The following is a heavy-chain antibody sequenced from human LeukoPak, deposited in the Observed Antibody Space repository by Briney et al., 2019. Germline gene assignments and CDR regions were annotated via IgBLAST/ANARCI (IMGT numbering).Heavy chain of an antibody. CDR1: GDSVRSDH. V-gene: IGHV4-59*08. J-gene: IGHJ4*02. Sequence: SETLSLTCTVSGDSVRSDHWHWIRRSPGKGLVWIAYMHGSGSPNYNPSLASRLTLSVDTSKHQFSLKLTSVTAADTAVYYCARHGNQWELLYWGQGALATVSS. CDR3: ARHGNQWELLY. CDR2: MHGSGSP. D-gene: IGHD1-26*01.